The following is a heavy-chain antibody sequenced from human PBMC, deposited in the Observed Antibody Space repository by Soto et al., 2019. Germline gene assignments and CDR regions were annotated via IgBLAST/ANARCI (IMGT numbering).Heavy chain of an antibody. CDR3: AKDNPGPPADH. Sequence: PSETLSLTCTVSGVSISSDNFYWGWIRQSPGKGLQWLATIYYRGSTYYNPSLKSRVTISVDTSENQFFLKLSSVTAADTAVYYCAKDNPGPPADHWGQGTLVTVSS. V-gene: IGHV4-39*02. CDR1: GVSISSDNFY. J-gene: IGHJ4*02. CDR2: IYYRGST.